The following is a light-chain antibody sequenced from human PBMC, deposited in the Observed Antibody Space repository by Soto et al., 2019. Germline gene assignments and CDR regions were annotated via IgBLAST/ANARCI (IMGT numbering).Light chain of an antibody. V-gene: IGKV3-20*01. CDR3: QQYGRSPST. CDR1: QSVSSRY. CDR2: GAS. Sequence: EIVLTQSPGTLSLSPGERATLSCRASQSVSSRYSAWHHQKPGQAPRLLIYGASSRATGIPDRFSGSGSGTDFTLTFSRLEPEDFAVSYCQQYGRSPSTFGQGTRLEV. J-gene: IGKJ2*01.